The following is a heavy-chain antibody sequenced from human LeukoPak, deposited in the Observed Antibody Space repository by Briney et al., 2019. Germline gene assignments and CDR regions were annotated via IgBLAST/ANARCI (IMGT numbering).Heavy chain of an antibody. D-gene: IGHD1-1*01. CDR3: ARPWPHNCIDY. V-gene: IGHV3-7*01. CDR2: IKQDGYEE. Sequence: GGSLRLSCAASGFTFSGYWMSWVRQTPEKGLEWVANIKQDGYEEYYVDSVKGRFTISRDNTKNSLYLQMNSLRVEDTAVYYCARPWPHNCIDYWGQGSLVTVSS. J-gene: IGHJ4*02. CDR1: GFTFSGYW.